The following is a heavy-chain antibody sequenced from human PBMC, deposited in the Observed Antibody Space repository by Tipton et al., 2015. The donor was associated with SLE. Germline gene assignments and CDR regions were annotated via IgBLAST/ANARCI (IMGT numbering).Heavy chain of an antibody. CDR3: ARLNGDPDY. Sequence: LRLSCAASGFTFSSYWMHWVRQAPGKGLVWIGEINHSGSTNYNPSLKSRVTISVDTSKNQFSLKLSSVTAADTAVYYCARLNGDPDYWGQGTLVTVSS. CDR2: INHSGST. J-gene: IGHJ4*02. V-gene: IGHV4-34*01. CDR1: GFTFSSYW. D-gene: IGHD2-8*01.